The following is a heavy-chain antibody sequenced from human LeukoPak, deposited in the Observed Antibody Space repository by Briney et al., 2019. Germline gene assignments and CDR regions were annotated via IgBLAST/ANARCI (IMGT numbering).Heavy chain of an antibody. V-gene: IGHV4-59*12. Sequence: SETLSLTCTVSRGSIRTYYWSWIRQSPGKGLEWIGYIFYAGSTYYNPSLKSRVTMSVDTSKNQFSLRLSSVTAVDTAVYYCARIGPILGAAWVDYWGQGTLVSVSS. CDR2: IFYAGST. CDR3: ARIGPILGAAWVDY. CDR1: RGSIRTYY. D-gene: IGHD3-3*02. J-gene: IGHJ4*02.